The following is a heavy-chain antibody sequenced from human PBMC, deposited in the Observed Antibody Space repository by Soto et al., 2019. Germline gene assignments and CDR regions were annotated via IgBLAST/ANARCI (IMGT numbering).Heavy chain of an antibody. CDR1: GFTFSSHS. Sequence: GGSLRLSCATSGFTFSSHSMNWVRQAPGKGLEWVSSISGSGTYTYFAESVKGRFTISRDNAKTSLFLQMDSLRNEDTAVYYCARFFGSGFDYWGQGTLVTVSS. V-gene: IGHV3-21*01. CDR3: ARFFGSGFDY. J-gene: IGHJ4*02. CDR2: ISGSGTYT. D-gene: IGHD6-19*01.